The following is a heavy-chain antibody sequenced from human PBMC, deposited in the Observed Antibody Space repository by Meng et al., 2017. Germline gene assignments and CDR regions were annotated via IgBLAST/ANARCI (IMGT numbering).Heavy chain of an antibody. CDR3: ARDLYGGNSDYFDY. V-gene: IGHV3-33*01. J-gene: IGHJ4*02. CDR1: GFTFSSYG. Sequence: QGQVVESGGGVVQPGRSLRLSCAASGFTFSSYGMHWVRQAPGKGLEWVAVIWYDGSNKYYADSVKGRFTISRDNSKNTLYLQMNSLRAEDTAVYYCARDLYGGNSDYFDYWGQGTLVTVSS. D-gene: IGHD4-23*01. CDR2: IWYDGSNK.